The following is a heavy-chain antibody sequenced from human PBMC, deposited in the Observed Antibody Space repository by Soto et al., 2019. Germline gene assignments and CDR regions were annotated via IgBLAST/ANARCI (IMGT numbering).Heavy chain of an antibody. CDR2: INTVGNYT. D-gene: IGHD4-17*01. V-gene: IGHV3-74*01. J-gene: IGHJ4*02. Sequence: EVELVESGGGLVQPGGSLRLSCAASGFTFSNYWMHWVRQAPEKGLAWVSRINTVGNYTSYADSVKGRFTISRDNAKNTLFLQMNSLRVGDTAVYYCYGRLGYWGQGTLVTVSS. CDR3: YGRLGY. CDR1: GFTFSNYW.